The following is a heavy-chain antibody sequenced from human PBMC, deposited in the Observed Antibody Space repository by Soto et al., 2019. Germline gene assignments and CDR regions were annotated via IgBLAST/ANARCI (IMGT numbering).Heavy chain of an antibody. Sequence: QVQLVESGGGVAQPGGSPRLSCAASGFTFSRYGMHWVRQAPGKGLEWVAVIWTDGSYEYYADSVMGRFTISRDNSKNTLYLQMNSLRAEDTAVYYCARAGHDSSGYYYGGLDYWGPGTLVTVSS. CDR1: GFTFSRYG. D-gene: IGHD3-22*01. V-gene: IGHV3-33*01. J-gene: IGHJ4*02. CDR3: ARAGHDSSGYYYGGLDY. CDR2: IWTDGSYE.